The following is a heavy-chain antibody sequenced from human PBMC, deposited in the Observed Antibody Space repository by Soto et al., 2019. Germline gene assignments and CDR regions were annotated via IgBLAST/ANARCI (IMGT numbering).Heavy chain of an antibody. D-gene: IGHD1-26*01. CDR1: GYSFTSYW. V-gene: IGHV5-51*01. CDR3: ARLPIVGATSNWFDP. Sequence: GASLKISCKGSGYSFTSYWIGWVRQMPGKGLEWMGIIYPGDSDTRYSPSFQGQVTISADKSISTAYLQWSSLKASDTAMYYCARLPIVGATSNWFDPWGQGTLVTVSS. CDR2: IYPGDSDT. J-gene: IGHJ5*02.